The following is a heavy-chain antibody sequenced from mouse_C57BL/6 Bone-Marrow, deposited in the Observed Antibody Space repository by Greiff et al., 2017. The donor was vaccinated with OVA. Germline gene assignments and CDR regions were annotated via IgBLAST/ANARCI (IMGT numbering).Heavy chain of an antibody. CDR2: IRLKSDNYAT. Sequence: EVQLVESGGGLVQPGGSMKLSCVASGFTFSNYWMNWVRQSPEKGLEWVAQIRLKSDNYATHYAESVKGRFTISRDDSKSSVYLQMNNLRAEDTGIYYCTATPDWYFDVWGTGTTVTVSS. CDR1: GFTFSNYW. J-gene: IGHJ1*03. V-gene: IGHV6-3*01. CDR3: TATPDWYFDV.